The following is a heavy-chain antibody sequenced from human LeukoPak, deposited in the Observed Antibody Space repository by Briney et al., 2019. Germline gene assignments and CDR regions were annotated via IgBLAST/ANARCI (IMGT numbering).Heavy chain of an antibody. CDR2: IKDNGSDR. CDR1: GFTFNNAW. J-gene: IGHJ4*02. Sequence: GGSLRLSCAASGFTFNNAWTSWVRQAPGKGLEWVATIKDNGSDRYYVDSVEGRFTISRDNTKKSLYLQMNSLRVEDTAVYYCANLGYSDGGQGTLVTVSS. D-gene: IGHD5-12*01. CDR3: ANLGYSD. V-gene: IGHV3-7*01.